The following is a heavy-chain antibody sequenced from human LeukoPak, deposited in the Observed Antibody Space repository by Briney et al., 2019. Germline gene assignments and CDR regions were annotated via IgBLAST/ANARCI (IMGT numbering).Heavy chain of an antibody. Sequence: PSETLSLTCTVSGGSISSYYWSRIRQPPGKGLEWIGYIYYSGSTNYNPSLKSRVTISVDTSKNQFSLKLSSVTAADTAVYYCARATDWVFDYWGQGTLVTVSS. J-gene: IGHJ4*02. CDR1: GGSISSYY. CDR2: IYYSGST. D-gene: IGHD3/OR15-3a*01. V-gene: IGHV4-59*01. CDR3: ARATDWVFDY.